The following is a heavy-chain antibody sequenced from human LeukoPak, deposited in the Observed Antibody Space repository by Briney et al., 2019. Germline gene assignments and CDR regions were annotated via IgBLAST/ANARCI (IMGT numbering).Heavy chain of an antibody. CDR3: TRGGGYN. V-gene: IGHV3-13*04. D-gene: IGHD1-1*01. Sequence: PGGSLRLSCAASGFTFSGYDMHWVRQATGKGLEWVSAIGTAGDTYYAGSVKGRFTISRENAKNSVYLQMNSLAVGDTAVYYCTRGGGYNWGQGTLVTVSS. J-gene: IGHJ4*02. CDR1: GFTFSGYD. CDR2: IGTAGDT.